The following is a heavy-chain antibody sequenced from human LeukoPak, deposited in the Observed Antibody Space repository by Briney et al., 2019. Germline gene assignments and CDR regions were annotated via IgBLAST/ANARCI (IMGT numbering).Heavy chain of an antibody. CDR2: IYSGGST. V-gene: IGHV3-53*01. D-gene: IGHD1-26*01. CDR3: ARSYPPYNWFDP. CDR1: GFTVSSNY. Sequence: GGSLRLSCAASGFTVSSNYMSWVRQAPGKGLEWVSVIYSGGSTYYADSVKGRFTISRDNSKNTLYLQMNSLRAEDTAVYYCARSYPPYNWFDPWGQGTQVTVSS. J-gene: IGHJ5*02.